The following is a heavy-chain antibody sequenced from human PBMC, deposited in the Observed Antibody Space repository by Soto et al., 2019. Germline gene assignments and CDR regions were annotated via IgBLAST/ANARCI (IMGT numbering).Heavy chain of an antibody. CDR3: ARGPDIVVVVATTHFDY. Sequence: ASVELSCKAPRYTLTGSSMQWARHAPGQGLEWMGWINPKSGGTNYAQKFQGWVTMTRDTSISTAYMELSRLRSDDTAVYYCARGPDIVVVVATTHFDYWGQGTLVTVSS. D-gene: IGHD2-15*01. CDR2: INPKSGGT. J-gene: IGHJ4*02. CDR1: RYTLTGSS. V-gene: IGHV1-2*04.